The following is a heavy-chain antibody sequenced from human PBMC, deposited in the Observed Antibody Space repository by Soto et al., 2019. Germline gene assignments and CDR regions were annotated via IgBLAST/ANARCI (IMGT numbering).Heavy chain of an antibody. J-gene: IGHJ5*02. Sequence: GASVKVSCKASGYTFTSYGISRVRQAPGQGLEWMGWISAYNGNTNYAQKLQGRVTMTTDTSTSTAYMELRSLRSDDTAVYYCARGGVGYCSGGSCPNNWLDPWGQGTLVTVSS. CDR1: GYTFTSYG. CDR2: ISAYNGNT. D-gene: IGHD2-15*01. V-gene: IGHV1-18*01. CDR3: ARGGVGYCSGGSCPNNWLDP.